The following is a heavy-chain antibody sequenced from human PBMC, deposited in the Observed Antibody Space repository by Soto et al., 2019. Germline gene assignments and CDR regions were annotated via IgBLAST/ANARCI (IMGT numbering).Heavy chain of an antibody. Sequence: GWSLRLSCSSSVFTLSISAVNWFRQAPGKGLEWVSYISDSGDRTYYADSVKGRSTISRDRSKNTVSLQMDSLRAEDTAVYYCAKDRGIIVKAGDAFDVWGQGTKVTVSS. CDR3: AKDRGIIVKAGDAFDV. CDR2: ISDSGDRT. CDR1: VFTLSISA. V-gene: IGHV3-23*01. D-gene: IGHD3-16*02. J-gene: IGHJ3*01.